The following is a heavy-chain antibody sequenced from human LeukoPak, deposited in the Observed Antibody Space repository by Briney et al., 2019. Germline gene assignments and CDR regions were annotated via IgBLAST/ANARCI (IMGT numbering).Heavy chain of an antibody. J-gene: IGHJ4*02. V-gene: IGHV3-30*02. CDR1: GFTFSSYG. D-gene: IGHD3-22*01. CDR2: IRYDGSNK. Sequence: PGGSLRLSCAASGFTFSSYGMHWVRQAPGKGLEWVAFIRYDGSNKYYADSVKGGFTISRDNSKNTLYLQMNSLRAEDTAVYYCAKSPDYYDSSGYLDYWGQGTLVTVSS. CDR3: AKSPDYYDSSGYLDY.